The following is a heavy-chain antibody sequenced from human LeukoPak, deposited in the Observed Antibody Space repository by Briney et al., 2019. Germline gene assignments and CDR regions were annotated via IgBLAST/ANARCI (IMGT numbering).Heavy chain of an antibody. J-gene: IGHJ3*02. CDR2: IYIGGST. CDR1: GFTPSSNY. D-gene: IGHD2/OR15-2a*01. CDR3: ARVNIATDTDAFDI. Sequence: GRSLRLSRAASGFTPSSNYMSWVRHVPGKRLGWVSGIYIGGSTYYADSVKGRFTISRDNSQSTLYLQMNSLRAEDTAVYYCARVNIATDTDAFDIWGQGTMVTVSS. V-gene: IGHV3-66*02.